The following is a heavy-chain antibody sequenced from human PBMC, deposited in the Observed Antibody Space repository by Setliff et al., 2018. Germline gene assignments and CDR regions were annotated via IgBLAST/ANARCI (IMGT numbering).Heavy chain of an antibody. CDR2: VNPNSGGT. D-gene: IGHD3-10*01. CDR3: ARVGSLAPLYYGNY. CDR1: GYTFTGYS. Sequence: ASVKVSCKASGYTFTGYSMHWVRQAPGQGLEWMGRVNPNSGGTNYAQKFQGRVTMTRDTSISTAYMELSRLRSDDTAVYYCARVGSLAPLYYGNYWGQGTLVTVSS. V-gene: IGHV1-2*06. J-gene: IGHJ4*02.